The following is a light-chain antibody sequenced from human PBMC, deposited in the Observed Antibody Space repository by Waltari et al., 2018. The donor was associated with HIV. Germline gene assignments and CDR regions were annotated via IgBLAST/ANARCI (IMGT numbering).Light chain of an antibody. CDR2: DAS. CDR1: QDIRKS. J-gene: IGKJ5*01. CDR3: QQFDDVAIT. Sequence: DIQMTQSPPSLSASVGDRVTITCQANQDIRKSLNWFQQKPGKAPNVLIYDASTLATGVPSRFSGSGSGTDFTLTISSRQPEDAATYYCQQFDDVAITFGQGTRLDIK. V-gene: IGKV1-33*01.